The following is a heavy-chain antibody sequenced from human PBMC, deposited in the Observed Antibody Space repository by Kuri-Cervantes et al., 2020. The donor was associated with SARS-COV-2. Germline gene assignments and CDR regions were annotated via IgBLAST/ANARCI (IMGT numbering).Heavy chain of an antibody. CDR2: ISYDGSNK. J-gene: IGHJ4*02. CDR3: ARNLETYDFWSGEPDY. V-gene: IGHV3-30-3*01. Sequence: GGSLRLSCAASGFTFSSYAMHWVRQAPGKGLEWGAVISYDGSNKYYADSVKGRFTISRDNSKNTLYLQMNSLRAEDTAVYYCARNLETYDFWSGEPDYWGQGTLVTVSS. D-gene: IGHD3-3*01. CDR1: GFTFSSYA.